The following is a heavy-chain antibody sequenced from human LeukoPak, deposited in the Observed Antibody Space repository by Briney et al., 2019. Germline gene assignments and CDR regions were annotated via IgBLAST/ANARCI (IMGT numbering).Heavy chain of an antibody. CDR3: AKDFGSWYYFDY. V-gene: IGHV3-9*01. Sequence: PGGSLGLSCAASGFTFDDYAMHWVRQAPGKDLEWVSGISWNSGSIGYADSVKGRFTISRDNAKNSLYLQMNSLRAEDTALYYCAKDFGSWYYFDYWGQGTLVTVSS. J-gene: IGHJ4*02. CDR2: ISWNSGSI. D-gene: IGHD6-13*01. CDR1: GFTFDDYA.